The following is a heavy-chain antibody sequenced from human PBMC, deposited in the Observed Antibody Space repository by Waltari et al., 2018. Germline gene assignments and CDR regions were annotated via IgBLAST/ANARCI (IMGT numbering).Heavy chain of an antibody. Sequence: KFQGRVTITRDTSASTAYMELSSLRSEDTAVYYCARGVPGDYWGQGTLVTVSS. V-gene: IGHV1-3*01. J-gene: IGHJ4*02. CDR3: ARGVPGDY.